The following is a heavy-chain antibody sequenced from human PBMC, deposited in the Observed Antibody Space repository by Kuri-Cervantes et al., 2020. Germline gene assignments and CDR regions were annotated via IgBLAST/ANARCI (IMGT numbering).Heavy chain of an antibody. CDR1: GFTFSSYW. D-gene: IGHD6-19*01. Sequence: GESLKISCAASGFTFSSYWMTWVRQAPGEGPEWVANIKQDGSDKYYVDSVKGRFTISRDNAEKSVYLQMNSLRAEDTALYYCAKDQYSSGWYYAFDIWGQGTMVTVSS. CDR3: AKDQYSSGWYYAFDI. CDR2: IKQDGSDK. J-gene: IGHJ3*02. V-gene: IGHV3-7*03.